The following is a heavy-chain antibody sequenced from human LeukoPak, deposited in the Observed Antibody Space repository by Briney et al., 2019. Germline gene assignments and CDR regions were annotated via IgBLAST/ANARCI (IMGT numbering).Heavy chain of an antibody. D-gene: IGHD6-6*01. CDR3: ARHSSSSLGDAFDI. CDR1: GFTFSSYS. V-gene: IGHV3-48*04. CDR2: ISSSSSTI. J-gene: IGHJ3*02. Sequence: PGGSLRLSCAASGFTFSSYSMNWVRQAPGKGLEWVSYISSSSSTIYYADSVKGRFTISRDNVKNSLYLQMNSLRAEDTAVYYCARHSSSSLGDAFDIWGQGTMVTVSS.